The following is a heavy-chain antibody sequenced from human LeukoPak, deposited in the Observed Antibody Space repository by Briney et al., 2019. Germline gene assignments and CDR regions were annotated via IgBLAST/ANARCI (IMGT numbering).Heavy chain of an antibody. V-gene: IGHV3-23*01. CDR2: ISSDSGIT. J-gene: IGHJ4*02. CDR1: GLTFHNFG. Sequence: SGGSLRLSCAASGLTFHNFGMIWVRQAPGKGLDWVSSISSDSGITYDADSVTGRFTISRDNSKNTLYLQMNSLRAEDTAVYYCAKASGDWGQGTLVTVSS. CDR3: AKASGD. D-gene: IGHD7-27*01.